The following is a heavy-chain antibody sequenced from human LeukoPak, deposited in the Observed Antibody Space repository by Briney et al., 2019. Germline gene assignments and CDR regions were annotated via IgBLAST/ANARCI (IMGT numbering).Heavy chain of an antibody. J-gene: IGHJ5*02. CDR3: ARGRGVQSGVNWFDP. CDR2: ISYDGSNK. Sequence: GGSLRLSCAASGFTFSSYAMHWVRQAPGKGLEWVAVISYDGSNKYYADSVKGRFTISRDNSKNTLYLQMNSLRAEDTAVYYCARGRGVQSGVNWFDPWGQGTLVTVSS. D-gene: IGHD3-10*01. V-gene: IGHV3-30-3*01. CDR1: GFTFSSYA.